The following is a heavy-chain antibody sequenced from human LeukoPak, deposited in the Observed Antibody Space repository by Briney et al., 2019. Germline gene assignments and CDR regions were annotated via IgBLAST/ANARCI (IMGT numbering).Heavy chain of an antibody. Sequence: GRSLRLSCAASGFTFDDYAMHWVRQAPGKGLEWVSGISWNSGSIGYADSVKGRFTISRDNAKNSLYLQMNSLRAEDTAVYYCARDRYSSSWYDKTPLDYWGQGTLVTVSS. CDR1: GFTFDDYA. V-gene: IGHV3-9*01. D-gene: IGHD6-13*01. CDR2: ISWNSGSI. CDR3: ARDRYSSSWYDKTPLDY. J-gene: IGHJ4*02.